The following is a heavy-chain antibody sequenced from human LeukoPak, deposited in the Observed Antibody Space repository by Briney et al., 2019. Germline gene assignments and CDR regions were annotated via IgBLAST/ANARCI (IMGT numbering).Heavy chain of an antibody. CDR1: GFTISSYG. CDR3: AKDRGYSYGSLFDY. V-gene: IGHV3-30*18. J-gene: IGHJ4*02. Sequence: GRSLRLSCAASGFTISSYGMHWVRQAPGKGLEWVAIISYDGSNKYYADSVKGRFTISRDNSKNTLFLQMNSLRAEDTAVYYCAKDRGYSYGSLFDYWGQGTLVTVSS. CDR2: ISYDGSNK. D-gene: IGHD5-18*01.